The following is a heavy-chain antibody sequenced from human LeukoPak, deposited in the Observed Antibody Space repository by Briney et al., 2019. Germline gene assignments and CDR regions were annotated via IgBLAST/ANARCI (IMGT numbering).Heavy chain of an antibody. CDR2: ISSSSSYI. J-gene: IGHJ6*02. CDR3: ARDRVAAAGIGPYGMDV. Sequence: GRSLRLSCAASGFTFSSYSVNWVRQAPGKGLEWVSSISSSSSYIYYADSVKGRFTISRDNGKNSLYLQMNSLRAEDTAVYYCARDRVAAAGIGPYGMDVWGQGTTVTVSS. V-gene: IGHV3-21*01. CDR1: GFTFSSYS. D-gene: IGHD6-13*01.